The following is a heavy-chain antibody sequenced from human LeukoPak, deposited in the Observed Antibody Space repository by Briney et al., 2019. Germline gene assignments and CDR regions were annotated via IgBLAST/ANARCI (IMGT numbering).Heavy chain of an antibody. D-gene: IGHD6-19*01. Sequence: SETLSLTCAVSGGSISSGRYYWGWIRQPPGKGLEWIGSIYYSGSTSYNPSLKSRVTISVDTSKNQFSLRLSSVTAADTAVYYCATNTSDTAFDSWGPGTLVTVSS. CDR3: ATNTSDTAFDS. V-gene: IGHV4-39*01. CDR1: GGSISSGRYY. J-gene: IGHJ4*02. CDR2: IYYSGST.